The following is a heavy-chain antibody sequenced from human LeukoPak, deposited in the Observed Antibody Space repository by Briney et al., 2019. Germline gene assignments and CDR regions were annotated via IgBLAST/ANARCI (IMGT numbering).Heavy chain of an antibody. CDR1: GYSITSSSW. CDR3: ARKENVYYYFDY. Sequence: ASETLSLTCAVSGYSITSSSWWGWIRQPPGKGLEWIGYIYHSGTTYYNPSLQSRVTMSVDTSKNQFSLKLSSVTAVDTAVYYCARKENVYYYFDYWGQGTLVTVSS. CDR2: IYHSGTT. V-gene: IGHV4-28*01. D-gene: IGHD3-10*01. J-gene: IGHJ4*02.